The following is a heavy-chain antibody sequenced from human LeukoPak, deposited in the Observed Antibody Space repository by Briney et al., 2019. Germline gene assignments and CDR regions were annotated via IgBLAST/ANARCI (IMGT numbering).Heavy chain of an antibody. J-gene: IGHJ6*03. Sequence: GGSLRLSCAASGFNFDVYAMHWVRQLPGKGLEWVSLITWNGASSYYADSVEGRFTISRDNSENSLYLEMNSLRPEDTALYYCATASTHGYCYIDVWGKGTTVTVSS. V-gene: IGHV3-43D*03. D-gene: IGHD2-8*01. CDR3: ATASTHGYCYIDV. CDR1: GFNFDVYA. CDR2: ITWNGASS.